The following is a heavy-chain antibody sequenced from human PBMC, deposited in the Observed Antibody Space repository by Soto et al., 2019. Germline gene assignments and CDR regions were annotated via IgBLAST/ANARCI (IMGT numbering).Heavy chain of an antibody. CDR2: ISSSGSTI. V-gene: IGHV3-11*01. D-gene: IGHD3-3*01. J-gene: IGHJ4*02. CDR1: GFTFSDYY. CDR3: ARLNVLRFLEWSRRDSGYFDY. Sequence: TGGSLRLSCAASGFTFSDYYMSWIRQAPGKGLEWVSYISSSGSTIYYADSVKGRFTISRDNAKNSLCLQMNSLRAEDTAVYYCARLNVLRFLEWSRRDSGYFDYWGQGTLVTVSS.